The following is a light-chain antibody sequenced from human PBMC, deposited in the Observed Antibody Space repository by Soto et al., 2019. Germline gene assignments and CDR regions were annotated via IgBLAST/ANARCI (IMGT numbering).Light chain of an antibody. CDR3: QQYSSYS. CDR1: QSINSW. Sequence: DIQMTQSPSTLSASVGDRVTITCRASQSINSWLAWYQQKPGKAPNLLIYDASSLESGVPFRFSGSGSGTEFSLTISCLQPDDFATYYCQQYSSYSFGGGNKVAIK. J-gene: IGKJ4*01. CDR2: DAS. V-gene: IGKV1-5*01.